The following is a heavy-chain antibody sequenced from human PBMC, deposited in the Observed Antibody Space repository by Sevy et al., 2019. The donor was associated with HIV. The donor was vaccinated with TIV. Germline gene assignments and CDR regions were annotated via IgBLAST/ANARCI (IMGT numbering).Heavy chain of an antibody. V-gene: IGHV3-48*02. D-gene: IGHD3-22*01. CDR3: ARGHYDSSIAFDI. CDR1: GFTFSSYS. J-gene: IGHJ3*02. Sequence: GGSLRLSCAASGFTFSSYSMNWVRQAPGKGLEWVSYISSSSSTIYYADSGKGRFTISRDNAKNSLYLQMNSLRDEDTAVYYCARGHYDSSIAFDIWGQGTMVTVSS. CDR2: ISSSSSTI.